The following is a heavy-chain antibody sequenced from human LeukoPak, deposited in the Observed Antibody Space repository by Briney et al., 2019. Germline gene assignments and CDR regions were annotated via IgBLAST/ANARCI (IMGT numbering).Heavy chain of an antibody. J-gene: IGHJ4*02. Sequence: ASMKVSCKASGYTFTSYDINWVRQATGQGLEWMGWMNPNSGNTGYAQKFQGRVTMTRNTSISTAYMELSSLRSEDTAVYYCARGFSSGDYVWGSYRYRRIFDYWGQGTLVTVSS. V-gene: IGHV1-8*01. D-gene: IGHD3-16*02. CDR2: MNPNSGNT. CDR3: ARGFSSGDYVWGSYRYRRIFDY. CDR1: GYTFTSYD.